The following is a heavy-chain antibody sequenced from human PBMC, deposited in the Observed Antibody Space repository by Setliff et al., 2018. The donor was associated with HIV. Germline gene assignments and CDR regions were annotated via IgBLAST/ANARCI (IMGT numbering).Heavy chain of an antibody. V-gene: IGHV7-4-1*02. J-gene: IGHJ4*02. CDR2: INTETGNP. CDR1: GYTFTTYG. Sequence: ASVKVSCKASGYTFTTYGISWVRQAPGQGPEWMGWINTETGNPMYAQGFRGRLVFSLDSSVNTAYLQINSLKTEDTAMYYCARDSGTVVGATGPGYWGQGTLVTAPQ. CDR3: ARDSGTVVGATGPGY. D-gene: IGHD1-26*01.